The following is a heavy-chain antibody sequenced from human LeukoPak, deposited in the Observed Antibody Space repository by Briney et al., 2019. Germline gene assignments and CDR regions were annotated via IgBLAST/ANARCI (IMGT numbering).Heavy chain of an antibody. J-gene: IGHJ6*02. D-gene: IGHD3-22*01. CDR3: ARGLFEYYYYYGMDV. CDR2: ISVNGGTT. Sequence: GGSLRLSCAASGFDFSSYAMSWVRQAPGKGLEWVSSISVNGGTTYYADSVKGRFTISRDSSKNTLYLQMNSLRAEDTAVYYCARGLFEYYYYYGMDVWGQGTTVTVSS. CDR1: GFDFSSYA. V-gene: IGHV3-23*01.